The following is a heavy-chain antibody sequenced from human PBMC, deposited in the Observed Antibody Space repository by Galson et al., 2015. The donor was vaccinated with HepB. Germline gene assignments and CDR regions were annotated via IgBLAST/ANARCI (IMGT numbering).Heavy chain of an antibody. CDR2: ISYHGVDE. Sequence: SLRLSCAASGFTFNIYAMHWIRQAPGKGLEWVAVISYHGVDEFYADSVKGRFTISRDNSKNTLYLQMTSLRAEDTAMYYCARDLGCSSSSCNGNWFDFWGQGTLVTVPS. CDR3: ARDLGCSSSSCNGNWFDF. D-gene: IGHD6-13*01. CDR1: GFTFNIYA. J-gene: IGHJ5*01. V-gene: IGHV3-30-3*01.